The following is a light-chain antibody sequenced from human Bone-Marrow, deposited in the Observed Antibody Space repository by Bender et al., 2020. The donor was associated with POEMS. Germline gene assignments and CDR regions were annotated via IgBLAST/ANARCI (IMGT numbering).Light chain of an antibody. CDR2: NND. Sequence: QSVLTQPPSASGTPGQTVTISCSGSSSNIGGHYVYWYQQFPGTAPKVLIYNNDQRPSGVPDRFSGSDSGTSASLAITGLRSEDEADYYCCSFAGSNTLVFGGGTKLTVL. J-gene: IGLJ3*02. V-gene: IGLV1-47*01. CDR3: CSFAGSNTLV. CDR1: SSNIGGHY.